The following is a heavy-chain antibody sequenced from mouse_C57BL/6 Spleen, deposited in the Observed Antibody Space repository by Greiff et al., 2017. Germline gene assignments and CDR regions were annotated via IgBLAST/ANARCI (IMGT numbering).Heavy chain of an antibody. CDR1: GFSLTSYG. Sequence: QVQLQQSGPGLVQPSQSLSITCTVSGFSLTSYGVHWVRQSPGKGLEWLGVIWSGGSTDYNAAFISRLGIGKDNAKSQVFFKMNSLQADDTAIYYCARTGGYDVWFAYWGQGTLVTVSA. CDR2: IWSGGST. V-gene: IGHV2-2*01. CDR3: ARTGGYDVWFAY. J-gene: IGHJ3*01. D-gene: IGHD2-2*01.